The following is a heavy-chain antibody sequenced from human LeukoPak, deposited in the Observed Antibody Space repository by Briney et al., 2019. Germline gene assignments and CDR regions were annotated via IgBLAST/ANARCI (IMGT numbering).Heavy chain of an antibody. CDR3: ARVDHRVAAADTTDV. Sequence: ASVKVSCKASGYTFTNYYMHWVRQAPGQGLEWMGIINPSGGGTSYAQKFQGRLTMTRDTSTTTVYMELSSLRSEDTAMYYCARVDHRVAAADTTDVWSQGTLVTVSS. CDR1: GYTFTNYY. D-gene: IGHD6-13*01. J-gene: IGHJ4*02. V-gene: IGHV1-46*01. CDR2: INPSGGGT.